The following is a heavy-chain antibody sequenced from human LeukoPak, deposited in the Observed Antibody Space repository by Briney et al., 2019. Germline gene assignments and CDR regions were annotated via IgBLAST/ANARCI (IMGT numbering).Heavy chain of an antibody. CDR1: GFTFSSYG. J-gene: IGHJ4*02. D-gene: IGHD5-18*01. V-gene: IGHV3-33*01. CDR3: ATSSGGYGPLDY. CDR2: IWFDGSSK. Sequence: PGGSLRLSCAAFGFTFSSYGMHWVRQAPGKGLEWVAIIWFDGSSKYYADSVKGRFTISRDNSKNTVYLQMNSLRGEDTAVYYCATSSGGYGPLDYWGQGTLLTVSS.